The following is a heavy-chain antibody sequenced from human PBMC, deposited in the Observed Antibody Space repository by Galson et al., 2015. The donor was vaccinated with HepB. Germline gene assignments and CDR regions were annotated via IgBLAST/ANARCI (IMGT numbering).Heavy chain of an antibody. CDR3: AREGLRYYDSSMPAAY. CDR1: GFTFSSYG. V-gene: IGHV3-33*08. CDR2: IWYDGSNK. J-gene: IGHJ4*02. Sequence: SLRLSCAASGFTFSSYGMHWVRQAPGKGLEWVAVIWYDGSNKYYADSVKGRFTISRDNSKNTLYLQMNSLRAEDTAVYYCAREGLRYYDSSMPAAYWGQGTLVTVSS. D-gene: IGHD3-22*01.